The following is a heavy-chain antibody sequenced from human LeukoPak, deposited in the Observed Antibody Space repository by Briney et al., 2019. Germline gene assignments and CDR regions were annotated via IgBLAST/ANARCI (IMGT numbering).Heavy chain of an antibody. CDR1: GYTFTGYY. Sequence: GASVKVSCKASGYTFTGYYMHWVRQAPGQGLEWMGRINPNSGGTNYAQKFQGRVTMTRDTSINTVYMELSGLRSDDTAVYYCASRGWELPRSWFDPWGQGTLVTVSS. J-gene: IGHJ5*02. V-gene: IGHV1-2*06. CDR3: ASRGWELPRSWFDP. D-gene: IGHD1-26*01. CDR2: INPNSGGT.